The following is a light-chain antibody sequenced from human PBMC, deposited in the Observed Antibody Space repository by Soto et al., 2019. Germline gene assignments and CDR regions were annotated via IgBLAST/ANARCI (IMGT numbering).Light chain of an antibody. Sequence: EIVMTQSPATLSVSPGERATLSCRDSQSAGTNLAWYQQTPGQAPRLLIYDASSRATGIPARFSGSGSGTEFTLTISNLQSEDFAVYYCQQYNNWPPLTFGGGTKVEIK. V-gene: IGKV3-15*01. CDR2: DAS. CDR3: QQYNNWPPLT. J-gene: IGKJ4*01. CDR1: QSAGTN.